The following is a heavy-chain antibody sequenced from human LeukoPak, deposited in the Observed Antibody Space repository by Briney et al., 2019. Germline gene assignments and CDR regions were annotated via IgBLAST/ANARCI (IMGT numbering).Heavy chain of an antibody. CDR2: IYYSGST. Sequence: PSETLSLTCTVSGGSISSSSYYSGWIRQPPGKGLEWIVSIYYSGSTYYNPSLKSRVTISVYTSKNQFSLKLSSVTAADTAVYYCARGEMATIDFDYWGEGTLVTVSS. CDR3: ARGEMATIDFDY. CDR1: GGSISSSSYY. D-gene: IGHD5-24*01. V-gene: IGHV4-39*07. J-gene: IGHJ4*02.